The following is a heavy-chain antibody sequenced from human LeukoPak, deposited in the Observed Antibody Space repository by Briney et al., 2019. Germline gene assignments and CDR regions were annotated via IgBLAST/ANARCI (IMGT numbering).Heavy chain of an antibody. CDR1: GGSFSGYY. J-gene: IGHJ4*02. V-gene: IGHV4-34*01. Sequence: PSETLSLTCAVYGGSFSGYYWSWIRQPPGKGLEWIGEINHSGSTNYNPSLKSRVTISVDTSKNQFSLKLSSVTAADTAVYYCARDSMVRGVIRFDYWGQGTLVTVSS. CDR3: ARDSMVRGVIRFDY. CDR2: INHSGST. D-gene: IGHD3-10*01.